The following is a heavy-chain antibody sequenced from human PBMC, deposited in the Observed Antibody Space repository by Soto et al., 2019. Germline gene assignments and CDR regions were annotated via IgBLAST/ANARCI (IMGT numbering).Heavy chain of an antibody. J-gene: IGHJ4*02. D-gene: IGHD3-22*01. CDR1: GYSISSGYY. CDR2: IYHSGTT. Sequence: KTSETLSLTCAVSGYSISSGYYWGWIRQPPGKGLEWIATIYHSGTTYSNPSLKSRVTISVDTSKNQFSLKLSSVTAADTAVYYCARGLYYYDSSGYPPDYWGLGTLVTVSS. CDR3: ARGLYYYDSSGYPPDY. V-gene: IGHV4-38-2*01.